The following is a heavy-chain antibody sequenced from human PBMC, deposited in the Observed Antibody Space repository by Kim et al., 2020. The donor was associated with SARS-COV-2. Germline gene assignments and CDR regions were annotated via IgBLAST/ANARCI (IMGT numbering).Heavy chain of an antibody. D-gene: IGHD6-19*01. CDR3: AKDRAGSGCFDY. Sequence: GGSLRLSCATSGFTFSTYAMQWVRQTPGKGLEWVAVISHDGRDRYYADSVKGRFNVSRDNSKNTVYLQMNSLSAEDTAVYYCAKDRAGSGCFDYWGQGTLVTVSS. CDR1: GFTFSTYA. V-gene: IGHV3-30*18. CDR2: ISHDGRDR. J-gene: IGHJ4*02.